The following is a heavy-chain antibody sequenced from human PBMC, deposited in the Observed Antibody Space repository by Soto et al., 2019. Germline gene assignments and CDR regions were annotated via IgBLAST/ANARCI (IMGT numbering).Heavy chain of an antibody. CDR3: ANLAKNYYHYMDV. J-gene: IGHJ6*03. V-gene: IGHV3-11*01. Sequence: QVQLVESGGGLVKPGGSLRLSCAASGFGFSDYYMSWIRQAPGKGLEWVSLISTSGSSTDYADSVKGRFTISRDNAKNSLSLQMNSLRAEDTAVYYCANLAKNYYHYMDVWGKGTTVTVSS. D-gene: IGHD1-26*01. CDR2: ISTSGSST. CDR1: GFGFSDYY.